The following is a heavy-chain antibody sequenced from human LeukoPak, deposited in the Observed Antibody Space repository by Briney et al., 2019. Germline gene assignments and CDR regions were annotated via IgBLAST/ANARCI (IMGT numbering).Heavy chain of an antibody. D-gene: IGHD3-3*01. Sequence: ASVKVSCKASGGTFSSYAISWVRQAPGQGLEWMGRIIPILGIANYAQKFQGRVTITADKSTSTAYMELSSLRSEDTAVYYCARFGDYDFWSGRGYFDYWGQGTLVTVSS. CDR3: ARFGDYDFWSGRGYFDY. CDR2: IIPILGIA. CDR1: GGTFSSYA. J-gene: IGHJ4*02. V-gene: IGHV1-69*04.